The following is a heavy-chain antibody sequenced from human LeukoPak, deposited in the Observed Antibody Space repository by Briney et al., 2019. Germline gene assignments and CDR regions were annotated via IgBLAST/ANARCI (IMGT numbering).Heavy chain of an antibody. J-gene: IGHJ4*02. CDR1: GGSISSGGYY. Sequence: PSQTLSLTCTVSGGSISSGGYYWSWIRQHPGKGLEWIGHIYYSGTSFYNPSLTSRVTISVDTSKNQFSLKLTSVNDADTAVYYCASTERCSTTCPLDYWGQGTLVTVSS. CDR2: IYYSGTS. D-gene: IGHD2-2*01. V-gene: IGHV4-31*03. CDR3: ASTERCSTTCPLDY.